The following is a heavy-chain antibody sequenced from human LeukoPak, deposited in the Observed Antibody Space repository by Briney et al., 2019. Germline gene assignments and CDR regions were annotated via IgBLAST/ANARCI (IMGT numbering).Heavy chain of an antibody. Sequence: PGRSLRLSCAASGFTFSSYAMHWVRQAPGKGLEWVAVISYDGSNKYYADSMKGRFTISRDNSKNTLYLQMNSLRAEDTAVYYCARDRSDRYFDWSIDYWGQGTLVTVSS. V-gene: IGHV3-30*04. J-gene: IGHJ4*02. D-gene: IGHD3-9*01. CDR1: GFTFSSYA. CDR3: ARDRSDRYFDWSIDY. CDR2: ISYDGSNK.